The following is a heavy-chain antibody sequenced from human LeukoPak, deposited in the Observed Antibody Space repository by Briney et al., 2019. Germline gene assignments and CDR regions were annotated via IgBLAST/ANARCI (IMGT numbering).Heavy chain of an antibody. CDR3: ARDLSSWYYYYYGMDV. V-gene: IGHV1-18*01. J-gene: IGHJ6*02. Sequence: ASVKVSCKASGYTFTSYAMHWVRQAPGQGLEWMGWISAYNGNTNYAQKLQGRVTMTTDISTSTAYMELRSLRSDDTAVYYCARDLSSWYYYYYGMDVWGQGTTVTVSS. CDR2: ISAYNGNT. CDR1: GYTFTSYA. D-gene: IGHD6-13*01.